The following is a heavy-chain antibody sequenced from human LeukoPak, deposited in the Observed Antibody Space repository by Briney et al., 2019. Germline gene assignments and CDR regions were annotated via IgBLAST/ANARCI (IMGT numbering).Heavy chain of an antibody. D-gene: IGHD2-21*02. Sequence: GGSLRLSCAASGFSISHYYMTWVRQTPGKGLGWVSVIYTGGGTNYGDSVKGRFTISRDNSKNTLYLQMNSLRADDTANCARGQAYCGADCYSDWGQGTLVTVSS. CDR2: IYTGGGT. CDR1: GFSISHYY. CDR3: ARGQAYCGADCYSD. V-gene: IGHV3-53*01. J-gene: IGHJ4*02.